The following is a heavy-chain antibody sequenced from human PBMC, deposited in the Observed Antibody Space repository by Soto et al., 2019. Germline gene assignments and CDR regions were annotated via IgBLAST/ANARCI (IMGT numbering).Heavy chain of an antibody. Sequence: QVQLVQSGAEVKKPGASVKVSCKASGYTFTSYYMHWVRQAPGQGLEWMGIINPSGGSTSDAQKFQGRVTMTRDTSARTSYMELSSLRSEDTAVYYWEREKSASEGGGSYGGVDYWGQGTLVTVSS. CDR1: GYTFTSYY. J-gene: IGHJ4*02. CDR2: INPSGGST. D-gene: IGHD1-26*01. CDR3: EREKSASEGGGSYGGVDY. V-gene: IGHV1-46*01.